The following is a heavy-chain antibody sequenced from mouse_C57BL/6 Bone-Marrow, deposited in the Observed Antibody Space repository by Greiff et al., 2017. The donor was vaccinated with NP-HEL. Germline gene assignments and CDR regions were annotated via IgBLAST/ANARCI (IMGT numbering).Heavy chain of an antibody. J-gene: IGHJ4*01. CDR2: IWRGGST. D-gene: IGHD2-4*01. Sequence: VQVVESGPGLVQPSQSLSITCTVSGFSLTSYGVHWVRQSPGKGLEWLGVIWRGGSTDYNAAFMSRLSITKDNSKSQVFFKMNSLQADDTAIYYCAKKGRLRDAMDYWGQGTSVTVSS. V-gene: IGHV2-5*01. CDR3: AKKGRLRDAMDY. CDR1: GFSLTSYG.